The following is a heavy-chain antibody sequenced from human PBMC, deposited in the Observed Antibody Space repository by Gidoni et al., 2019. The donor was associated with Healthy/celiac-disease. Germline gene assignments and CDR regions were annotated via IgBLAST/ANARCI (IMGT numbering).Heavy chain of an antibody. V-gene: IGHV1-2*02. D-gene: IGHD4-17*01. CDR3: ARLRHDYGDSRFDY. J-gene: IGHJ4*02. Sequence: QVQLVQSGAEVKKTGASVKVSCTASGYTFTGYYMHWVRQAPGQGLGWMGWINPNSGGTNYAQKFQGRVTMTRDTSISTAYMELSRLRSDDTAVYYCARLRHDYGDSRFDYWGQGTLVTVSS. CDR2: INPNSGGT. CDR1: GYTFTGYY.